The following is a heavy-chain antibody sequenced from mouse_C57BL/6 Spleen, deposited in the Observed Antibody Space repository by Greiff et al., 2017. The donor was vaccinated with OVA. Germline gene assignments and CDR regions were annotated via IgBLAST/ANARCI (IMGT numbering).Heavy chain of an antibody. CDR1: GYTFTSYW. D-gene: IGHD2-4*01. CDR3: ARRYYDYGNYAMDD. Sequence: QVQLQQSGAELVKPGASVKLSCKASGYTFTSYWMQWVKQRPGQGLEWIGEIDPSDSYPNYNQKFKGKATLTVDTSSSTAYMQLSSLTSEDSAVYYCARRYYDYGNYAMDDWGQGTSVTVAS. J-gene: IGHJ4*01. CDR2: IDPSDSYP. V-gene: IGHV1-50*01.